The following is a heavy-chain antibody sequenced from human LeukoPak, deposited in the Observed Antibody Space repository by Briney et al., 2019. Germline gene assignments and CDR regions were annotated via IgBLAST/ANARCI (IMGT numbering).Heavy chain of an antibody. CDR2: IYYSGNT. CDR3: ARHGGYSSGWQIDY. J-gene: IGHJ4*02. Sequence: PSETLSLTCTVSGGSISSTSYYWGWIRQPPGTGLEWIGSIYYSGNTYYNPSLKSRVTISVDTSKNQFSLKLSSVTAADTAVYYCARHGGYSSGWQIDYWGQGTLVTVSS. CDR1: GGSISSTSYY. D-gene: IGHD6-19*01. V-gene: IGHV4-39*01.